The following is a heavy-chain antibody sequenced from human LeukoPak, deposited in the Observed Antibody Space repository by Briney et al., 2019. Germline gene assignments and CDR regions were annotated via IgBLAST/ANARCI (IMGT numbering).Heavy chain of an antibody. Sequence: ASVKVSCKASGYTFTSYDINWVRQATGQGLEWMGWMNPNSGNTGYAQKFQGRVTMTRNTSISTAYMELSSLRSEDTAVYYCARGSITYYDFWSGYPIDYYGMDVWAQGTTVTVSS. V-gene: IGHV1-8*01. J-gene: IGHJ6*02. CDR3: ARGSITYYDFWSGYPIDYYGMDV. CDR2: MNPNSGNT. CDR1: GYTFTSYD. D-gene: IGHD3-3*01.